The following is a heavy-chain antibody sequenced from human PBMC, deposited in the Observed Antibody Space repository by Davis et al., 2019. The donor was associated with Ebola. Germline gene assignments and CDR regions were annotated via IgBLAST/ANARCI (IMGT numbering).Heavy chain of an antibody. CDR3: ARSSYYDFWSGYQLLGYYFDY. CDR2: IYTSGST. D-gene: IGHD3-3*01. J-gene: IGHJ4*02. Sequence: PGGSLRLSCTVSGGSISSYYWSWIRQPAGKGLEWIGRIYTSGSTNYNPSLKSRVTISVDTSKNQFSLKLSSVTAADTAVYYCARSSYYDFWSGYQLLGYYFDYWGQGTLVTVSS. CDR1: GGSISSYY. V-gene: IGHV4-4*07.